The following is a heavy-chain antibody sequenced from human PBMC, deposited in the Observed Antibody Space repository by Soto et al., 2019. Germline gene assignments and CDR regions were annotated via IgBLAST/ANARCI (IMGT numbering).Heavy chain of an antibody. CDR1: GGSISSYY. J-gene: IGHJ5*02. Sequence: PSETLSLTCTVSGGSISSYYWSWIRQPPGKGLEWIVYIYYSGSTNYNPSLKSRVTISVDTSKNQFSLKLSSVTAADTAVYYCGRQVYCSGGSCYGNWFDPWGQGTLVTVSS. CDR3: GRQVYCSGGSCYGNWFDP. V-gene: IGHV4-59*08. CDR2: IYYSGST. D-gene: IGHD2-15*01.